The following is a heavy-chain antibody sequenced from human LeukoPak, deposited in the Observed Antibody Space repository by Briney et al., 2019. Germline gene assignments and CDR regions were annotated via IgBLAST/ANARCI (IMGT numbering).Heavy chain of an antibody. CDR3: ARARSAYYYDIRFGAFDI. D-gene: IGHD3-22*01. CDR2: ISSSGSTI. V-gene: IGHV3-48*03. Sequence: GGPLRLSCAASGFTFSSYEMNWVRQAPGKGLEWVSYISSSGSTIYYADSVKGRFTISRDNAKNSLYLQMNSLRAEDTAVYYCARARSAYYYDIRFGAFDIWGQGTMVTVSS. CDR1: GFTFSSYE. J-gene: IGHJ3*02.